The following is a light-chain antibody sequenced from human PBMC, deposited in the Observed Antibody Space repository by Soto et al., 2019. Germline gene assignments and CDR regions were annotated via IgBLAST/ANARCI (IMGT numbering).Light chain of an antibody. CDR3: QKYNSAPHT. V-gene: IGKV1-27*01. Sequence: DIRMTQSPSSLSASVGDRVTITCRTSQDISNYLAWYQQKPGKVPKLLIYAASTLQSGVPSRFSGGGSGTDFSLTISSLQPEDVATYYCQKYNSAPHTFGGVTKVEIQ. CDR2: AAS. J-gene: IGKJ4*01. CDR1: QDISNY.